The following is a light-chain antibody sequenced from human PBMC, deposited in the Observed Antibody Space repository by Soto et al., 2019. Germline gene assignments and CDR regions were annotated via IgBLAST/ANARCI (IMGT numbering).Light chain of an antibody. V-gene: IGKV3-15*01. Sequence: EIVMTQSPATLSVSPGERATLSCRASQSVSNNLAWYQKKPGQAPRLLIYGASTRATGIPVRFSGSGSGTEFTLTISSLQSEDFAFYYCQQYNNWWTFGHGNRVDIK. CDR1: QSVSNN. CDR2: GAS. CDR3: QQYNNWWT. J-gene: IGKJ1*01.